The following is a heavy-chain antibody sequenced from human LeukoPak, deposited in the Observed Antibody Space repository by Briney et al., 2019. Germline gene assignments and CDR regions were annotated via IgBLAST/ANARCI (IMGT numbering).Heavy chain of an antibody. D-gene: IGHD3/OR15-3a*01. CDR3: ARGTYSLGLRDAFDI. CDR1: GGSIRNFY. Sequence: SETLSLTCSVSGGSIRNFYWSWIRQSPGKGLEWIGFVYYTGSTNYNPSLKSRVTISVDTSKNQFSLKLSSVTAADTAVYYCARGTYSLGLRDAFDIWGQGAMVTVPS. CDR2: VYYTGST. J-gene: IGHJ3*02. V-gene: IGHV4-59*12.